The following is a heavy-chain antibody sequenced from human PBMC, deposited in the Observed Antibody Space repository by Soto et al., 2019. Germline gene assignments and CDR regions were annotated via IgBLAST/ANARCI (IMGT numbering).Heavy chain of an antibody. CDR1: GGCISSAGYF. CDR3: ARIRSGNHPDN. J-gene: IGHJ4*02. CDR2: IYYSGSA. Sequence: PSETLSLTCSVSGGCISSAGYFWSWIRQHPGKGLEWIGHIYYSGSAYYSPSLKSRVTISVDTSKNQFSLNLSSVTAADTAVYYCARIRSGNHPDNWGQGTLVTVSS. V-gene: IGHV4-31*03. D-gene: IGHD4-4*01.